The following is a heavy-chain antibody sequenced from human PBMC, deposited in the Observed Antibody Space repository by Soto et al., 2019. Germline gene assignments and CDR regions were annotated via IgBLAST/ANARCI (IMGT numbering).Heavy chain of an antibody. Sequence: SGPTLVNPTQTLTLTCTVSGFSLSTPLMGVSWIRQPPGKALEWLARIDWDDDTFYIPSLPTRLNISKDTSKNQVVLTMTNMEPTDTAIYYCARVSIADSFDYWGQ. CDR2: IDWDDDT. J-gene: IGHJ4*02. D-gene: IGHD2-21*01. V-gene: IGHV2-70*04. CDR1: GFSLSTPLMG. CDR3: ARVSIADSFDY.